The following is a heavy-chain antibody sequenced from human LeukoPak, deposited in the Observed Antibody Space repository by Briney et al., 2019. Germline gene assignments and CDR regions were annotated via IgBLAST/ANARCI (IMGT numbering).Heavy chain of an antibody. Sequence: GGSLRLSCAASGFTFSSYGMHRVRQAPGKGLEWVAVIWYDGSNKYYADSVKGRFTISRDNSKNTLYLQMNSLRAEDTAVYYCAMSSGGQHYFDYWGQGTLVTVSS. CDR1: GFTFSSYG. V-gene: IGHV3-33*01. J-gene: IGHJ4*02. CDR3: AMSSGGQHYFDY. D-gene: IGHD2-15*01. CDR2: IWYDGSNK.